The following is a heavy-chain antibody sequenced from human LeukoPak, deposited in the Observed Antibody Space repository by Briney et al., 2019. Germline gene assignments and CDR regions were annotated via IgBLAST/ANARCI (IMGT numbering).Heavy chain of an antibody. D-gene: IGHD3-10*01. J-gene: IGHJ6*02. V-gene: IGHV3-23*01. CDR3: AKTIFATGHYGSGSYSYYYGMDV. CDR2: ISGSGGST. CDR1: GFTFSNAW. Sequence: PGGSLRLSCAASGFTFSNAWMSWVRQAPGKGLEWVSAISGSGGSTYYADSVKGRFTISRDNSKNTLYLQMNSLRAEDTAVYYCAKTIFATGHYGSGSYSYYYGMDVWGQGTTVTVSS.